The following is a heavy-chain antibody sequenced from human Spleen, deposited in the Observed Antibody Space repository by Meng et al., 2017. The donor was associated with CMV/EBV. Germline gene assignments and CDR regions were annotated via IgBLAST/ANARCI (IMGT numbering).Heavy chain of an antibody. Sequence: ETLSLTCSVSGGSMSSYYWSWVRQAPGKGLEWVSGISGGGDITYYADSVKGRSTISRDNSKNTHLQMNSLRAEDTAVYYCAKAPRPSGSYFGGDPFDYWGQGTLVTVSS. V-gene: IGHV3-23*01. CDR3: AKAPRPSGSYFGGDPFDY. CDR1: GGSMSSYY. CDR2: ISGGGDIT. J-gene: IGHJ4*02. D-gene: IGHD1-26*01.